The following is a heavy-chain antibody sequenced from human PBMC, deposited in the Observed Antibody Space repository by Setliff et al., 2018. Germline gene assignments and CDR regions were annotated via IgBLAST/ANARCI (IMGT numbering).Heavy chain of an antibody. V-gene: IGHV1-18*01. D-gene: IGHD2-21*01. J-gene: IGHJ4*02. Sequence: GASVKVSCKTSGFMFSTYGLSWVRQAPGQGPEWMGCISGYTGDTNYAPKFQDRVTLTIDPSSATAYMELRSLKSDDTAFYYCARSSAPSVVLAADFDYWGQGTLVTVSS. CDR2: ISGYTGDT. CDR3: ARSSAPSVVLAADFDY. CDR1: GFMFSTYG.